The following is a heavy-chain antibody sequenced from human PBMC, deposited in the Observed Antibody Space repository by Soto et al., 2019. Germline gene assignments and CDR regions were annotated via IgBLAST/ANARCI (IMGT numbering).Heavy chain of an antibody. D-gene: IGHD6-6*01. CDR2: IYYSGST. V-gene: IGHV4-59*01. CDR3: ARQMGAARPEGWFDP. CDR1: GGSINDFY. Sequence: SETLSLTCTVSGGSINDFYWSWIRQPPGKGLEWIGYIYYSGSTDYNPSLKGRVTISVDTSKNQFSLKLRSVTAADTAVYYCARQMGAARPEGWFDPWGQGTLVTVSS. J-gene: IGHJ5*02.